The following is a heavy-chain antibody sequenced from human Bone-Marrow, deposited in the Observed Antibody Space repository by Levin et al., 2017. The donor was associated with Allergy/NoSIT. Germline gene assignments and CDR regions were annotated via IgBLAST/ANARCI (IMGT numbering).Heavy chain of an antibody. CDR3: TRDGGGIVVVPAAPYNWFDP. D-gene: IGHD2-2*01. CDR2: IRSKAYGGTT. J-gene: IGHJ5*02. Sequence: GGSLRLSCTASGFTFGDYAMSWFRQAPGKGLEWVGFIRSKAYGGTTEYAASVKGRFTISRDDSKSIAYLQMNSLKTEDTAVYYCTRDGGGIVVVPAAPYNWFDPWGQGTLVTVSS. CDR1: GFTFGDYA. V-gene: IGHV3-49*03.